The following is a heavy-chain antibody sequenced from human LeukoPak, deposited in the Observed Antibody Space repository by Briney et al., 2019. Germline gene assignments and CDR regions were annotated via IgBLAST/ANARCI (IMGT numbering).Heavy chain of an antibody. J-gene: IGHJ4*02. CDR1: GYSFSNDW. Sequence: ESLKISCKGSGYSFSNDWIGWVRQMPGKGLEWMGIIYPGDSDTRYSPSFQGQVTISADKSISTAYLQWSSLGASDTAVYYCARRGCNGGSCYAYWGQGTLVTVSS. CDR2: IYPGDSDT. D-gene: IGHD2-15*01. V-gene: IGHV5-51*01. CDR3: ARRGCNGGSCYAY.